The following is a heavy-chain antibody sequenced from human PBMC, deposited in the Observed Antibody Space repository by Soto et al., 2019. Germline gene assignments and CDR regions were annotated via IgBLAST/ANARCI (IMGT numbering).Heavy chain of an antibody. CDR2: ISGSGGST. V-gene: IGHV3-23*01. D-gene: IGHD3-3*01. CDR3: AKRVGPYYDFWSGYHFDY. J-gene: IGHJ4*02. CDR1: GFTFSSYA. Sequence: GGSLRLSCAASGFTFSSYAMSWVRQAPGKGLEWVSAISGSGGSTYYADSVKGRFTISRDNSKNTLYLQMNSLRAEDTAVYYCAKRVGPYYDFWSGYHFDYWGQGTLVTVS.